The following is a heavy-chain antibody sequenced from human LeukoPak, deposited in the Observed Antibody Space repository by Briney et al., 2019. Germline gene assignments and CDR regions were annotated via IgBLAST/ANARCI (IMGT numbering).Heavy chain of an antibody. V-gene: IGHV4-59*01. CDR2: IYYTGST. J-gene: IGHJ4*02. Sequence: SETLSLTSTVSGGSISSYYWSWIRQPPGKELECIGYIYYTGSTNYNPSLKSRVTISVDTSKNQFSLKLSSVTAADTAVYYCARDPPGSGSYYDYWGQGTLVTVSS. CDR3: ARDPPGSGSYYDY. D-gene: IGHD3-10*01. CDR1: GGSISSYY.